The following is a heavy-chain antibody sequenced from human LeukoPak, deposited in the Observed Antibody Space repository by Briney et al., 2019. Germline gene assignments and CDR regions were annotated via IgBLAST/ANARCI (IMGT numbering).Heavy chain of an antibody. D-gene: IGHD6-13*01. CDR1: GGSISSSSYY. CDR2: IYYSGST. J-gene: IGHJ5*02. Sequence: SETLSLTCTVSGGSISSSSYYCGWIRQPPGKGLEWIGSIYYSGSTYYNPSLKSRVTISVDTSKNQFSLKLGSVTAADTAVYYCARWKYSTNWFDPWGQGTLVTVSS. CDR3: ARWKYSTNWFDP. V-gene: IGHV4-39*07.